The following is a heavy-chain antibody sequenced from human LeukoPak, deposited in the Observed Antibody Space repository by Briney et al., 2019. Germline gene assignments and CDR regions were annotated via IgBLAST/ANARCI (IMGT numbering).Heavy chain of an antibody. J-gene: IGHJ4*02. CDR2: ISSSGSTI. V-gene: IGHV3-11*01. D-gene: IGHD3-22*01. CDR1: GFTFSDYY. Sequence: PGGSLRLSCAASGFTFSDYYMSWIRQAPGKGLEWVSYISSSGSTIYYADSVKGRFTISRDNAKNSLYLQMNSLRAEDTAVYYCARAYYPLYYYDSSGYSQYAFDYWGRGTLVTVSS. CDR3: ARAYYPLYYYDSSGYSQYAFDY.